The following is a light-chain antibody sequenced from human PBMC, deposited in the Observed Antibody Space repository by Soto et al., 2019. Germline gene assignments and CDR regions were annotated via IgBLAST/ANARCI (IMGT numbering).Light chain of an antibody. CDR1: QGVSSSN. CDR2: GAS. J-gene: IGKJ4*01. Sequence: EIVLTQSPGTLSLSPGEIATLSCIASQGVSSSNLAWYQQEPGQAPRLLIYGASTRATGIPARFSGSGSGTEFTLTISSLEPEDSAVYYCQHRNDWPLTFGGGTKVDI. CDR3: QHRNDWPLT. V-gene: IGKV3D-20*02.